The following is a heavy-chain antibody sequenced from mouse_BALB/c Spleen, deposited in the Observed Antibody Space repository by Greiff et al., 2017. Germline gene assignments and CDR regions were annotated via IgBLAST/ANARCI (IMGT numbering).Heavy chain of an antibody. V-gene: IGHV7-3*02. CDR2: IRNKANGYTT. CDR3: ARDEYGSAWFAY. CDR1: GFTFTAYY. Sequence: EVMLVESGGGLVQPGGSLRLSCATSGFTFTAYYMSWVRQPPGKALEWLGFIRNKANGYTTEYSASVKGRFTISRDNSQSILYLQMNTLRAEDSATYYCARDEYGSAWFAYWGQGTLVTVSA. J-gene: IGHJ3*01. D-gene: IGHD1-2*01.